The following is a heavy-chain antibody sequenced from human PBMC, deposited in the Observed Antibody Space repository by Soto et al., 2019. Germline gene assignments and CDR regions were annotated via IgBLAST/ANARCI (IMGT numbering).Heavy chain of an antibody. V-gene: IGHV3-48*01. CDR1: GFTFSSYS. CDR2: ISSSSSTI. Sequence: EVQLVESGGGLVQPGGSLRLSCAASGFTFSSYSMNWVRQAPGKGLEWVSYISSSSSTIYYADSVKGRLTISRDNAKNSLYLQMNSLRAEDTAVYYCARVRRIVATLDLDAFDIWGQGTMVTVSS. J-gene: IGHJ3*02. CDR3: ARVRRIVATLDLDAFDI. D-gene: IGHD5-12*01.